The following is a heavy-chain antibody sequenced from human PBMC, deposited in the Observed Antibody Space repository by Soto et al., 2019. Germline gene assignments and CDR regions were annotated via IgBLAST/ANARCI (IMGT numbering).Heavy chain of an antibody. Sequence: QVQLPESGPGLVKPSGTLSLTCAVSGGSISSYNWWSWVRQPPGKGLEWIGEIYHSGSTNYNPSLTSRVTMSMDKSNNQFFLKLNSVTAADTAVYYCARDALDIWGQGTVVTVSS. V-gene: IGHV4-4*02. CDR3: ARDALDI. CDR1: GGSISSYNW. CDR2: IYHSGST. J-gene: IGHJ3*02.